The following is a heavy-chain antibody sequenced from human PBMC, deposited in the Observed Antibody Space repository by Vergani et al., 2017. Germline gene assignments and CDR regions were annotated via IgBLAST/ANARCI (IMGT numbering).Heavy chain of an antibody. Sequence: QVQLQESGPGLVKPSQTLSLTFSVSGDSISSGVYYWNWIRQHPGKGLEWIGYIYSTGSTHHNPSPRRRINISVDTYKNKFSLKLNSVTAADTAMYYCARMGGYDEGDSFRIGYFDSWGPGILVTVSS. V-gene: IGHV4-31*03. CDR2: IYSTGST. CDR3: ARMGGYDEGDSFRIGYFDS. J-gene: IGHJ4*02. D-gene: IGHD2-21*01. CDR1: GDSISSGVYY.